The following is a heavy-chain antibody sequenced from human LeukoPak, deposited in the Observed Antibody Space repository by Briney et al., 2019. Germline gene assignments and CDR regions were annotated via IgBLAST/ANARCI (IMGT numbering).Heavy chain of an antibody. V-gene: IGHV3-53*01. CDR2: IYSGGTI. CDR1: GFTVSTTY. J-gene: IGHJ4*02. CDR3: ARGMEQQLAFDS. D-gene: IGHD6-13*01. Sequence: GGSLRLSCAASGFTVSTTYMSWVRQAPGKGLEWVSLIYSGGTIYSADSVKGRFTISRDNSKSTLYLQMNSLRAEDTAFYYCARGMEQQLAFDSWGQGTLVTVSS.